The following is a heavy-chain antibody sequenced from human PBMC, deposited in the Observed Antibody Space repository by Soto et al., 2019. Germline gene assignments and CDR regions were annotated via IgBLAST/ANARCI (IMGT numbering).Heavy chain of an antibody. CDR3: ATTIAVAGGGS. CDR1: GYTFTNYA. D-gene: IGHD6-13*01. J-gene: IGHJ5*02. Sequence: QGHLVQSGAEVKKPGASVKVSCKASGYTFTNYAIHWVRQAPGQRLEWMGWIITGNGDTKYSQNFQGRVTITRDTSASTAYMELSSLRYEDTAVYYCATTIAVAGGGSWGQGTLVTVSS. CDR2: IITGNGDT. V-gene: IGHV1-3*04.